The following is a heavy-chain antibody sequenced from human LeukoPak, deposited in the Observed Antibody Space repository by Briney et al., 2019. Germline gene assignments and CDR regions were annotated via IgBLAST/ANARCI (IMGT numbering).Heavy chain of an antibody. J-gene: IGHJ4*02. Sequence: GGSLRLSCAASGFTFSDYYMSWIRQAPGKGLEWVSYISNSGSTMYYADSVKGRFTISRDNAKNSLYLQMNSLRAEDTAVYYCARVCRVLSGYDFDYWGQGTLVTVSS. D-gene: IGHD5-12*01. V-gene: IGHV3-11*01. CDR3: ARVCRVLSGYDFDY. CDR1: GFTFSDYY. CDR2: ISNSGSTM.